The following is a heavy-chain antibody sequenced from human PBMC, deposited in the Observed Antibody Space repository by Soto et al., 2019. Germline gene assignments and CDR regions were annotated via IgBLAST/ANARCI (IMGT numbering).Heavy chain of an antibody. CDR2: INHSGST. J-gene: IGHJ4*02. Sequence: SETLSLTCAVYGGSFSGYYWNWIRQPPGKGLEWIGEINHSGSTNYNPSLKSRVTISLDPSKNQFSLNLSSVTAADTAIYYCARAKTTMIIPENFWGQGTLVTVSS. CDR3: ARAKTTMIIPENF. CDR1: GGSFSGYY. D-gene: IGHD3-22*01. V-gene: IGHV4-34*01.